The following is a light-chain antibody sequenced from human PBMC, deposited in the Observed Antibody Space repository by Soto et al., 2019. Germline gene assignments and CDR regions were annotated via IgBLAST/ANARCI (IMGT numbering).Light chain of an antibody. CDR2: GAS. CDR3: QQYGTSPPVT. CDR1: QSISSY. V-gene: IGKV3-20*01. Sequence: IVLTQSPGTLSLSPGERTTLSCRASQSISSYLAWYQQKPGQGPRLLIYGASSRATGTPDRFSGSGSGTDFTLTINRLEPEDFAVYYCQQYGTSPPVTFGGGTKVDIK. J-gene: IGKJ4*01.